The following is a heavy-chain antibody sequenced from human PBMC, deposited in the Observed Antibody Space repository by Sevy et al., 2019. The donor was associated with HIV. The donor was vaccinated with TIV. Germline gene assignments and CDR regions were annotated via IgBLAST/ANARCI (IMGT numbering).Heavy chain of an antibody. V-gene: IGHV3-43*01. CDR2: ISWDGGST. CDR3: AKDISLPPQNGITMVRGVMGYYYGMDV. CDR1: GFTFDDYT. J-gene: IGHJ6*02. Sequence: GGSLRLSCAASGFTFDDYTMHWVRQAPGKGLEWVSLISWDGGSTYYADSVKGRFTISRDNSKNSLYLQMNSLGTEETALHYCAKDISLPPQNGITMVRGVMGYYYGMDVWGQGTTVTVSS. D-gene: IGHD3-10*01.